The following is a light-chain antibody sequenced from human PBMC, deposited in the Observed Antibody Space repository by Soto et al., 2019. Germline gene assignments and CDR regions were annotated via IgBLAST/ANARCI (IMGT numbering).Light chain of an antibody. CDR2: YAS. J-gene: IGKJ5*01. Sequence: DIVLTQSPGTLSLSPGERATLSSRASQTLSPNYLAWCHQKPGHPPRLLLYYASKRFNSVPERLSGSGSSTAYTLTIIRLEPNDFCVYFYQQYSDIPRTFGQGTRLEI. CDR3: QQYSDIPRT. CDR1: QTLSPNY. V-gene: IGKV3-20*01.